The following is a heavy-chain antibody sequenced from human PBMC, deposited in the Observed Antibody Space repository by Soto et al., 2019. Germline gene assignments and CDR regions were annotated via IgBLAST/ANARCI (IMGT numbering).Heavy chain of an antibody. CDR1: GGPISGYY. CDR3: ARHGEYSSGQIPLDY. V-gene: IGHV4-59*08. Sequence: SETLSLTCTVSGGPISGYYWSWIRQPPGKGLEWIGYIHYSGSTNYNPSLKSRVTISVDTSKNQFSLKLGSVTAADTAVYYCARHGEYSSGQIPLDYWGQGTLVTVSS. D-gene: IGHD6-19*01. J-gene: IGHJ4*02. CDR2: IHYSGST.